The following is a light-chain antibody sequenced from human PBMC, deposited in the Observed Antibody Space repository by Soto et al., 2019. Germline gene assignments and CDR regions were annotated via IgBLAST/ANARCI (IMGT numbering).Light chain of an antibody. CDR1: QSVSSSY. Sequence: EIVLTQSPGTLSLSPGERATLACRASQSVSSSYLAWYQQKPGQAPRLLIYGASSRATGIPDRFSGSGSGTDVTLTIIRLEPEDVAVYYCQQYGTSLFGPGTKVDIK. V-gene: IGKV3-20*01. CDR3: QQYGTSL. J-gene: IGKJ3*01. CDR2: GAS.